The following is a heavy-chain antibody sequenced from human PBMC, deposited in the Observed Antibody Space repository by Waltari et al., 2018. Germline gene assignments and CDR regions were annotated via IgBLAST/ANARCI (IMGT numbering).Heavy chain of an antibody. CDR1: GGSFSGYY. Sequence: QVQLQQWGAGLLKPSETLSLTCAVYGGSFSGYYWRWIRQPPGKGLEWIGEINHSGSTNYNPSLKSRVTISVDTSKNQFSLKLSSVTAADTAVYYCARGRMRWLQMTRGHYFDYWGQGTLVTVSS. J-gene: IGHJ4*02. V-gene: IGHV4-34*01. CDR3: ARGRMRWLQMTRGHYFDY. CDR2: INHSGST. D-gene: IGHD5-12*01.